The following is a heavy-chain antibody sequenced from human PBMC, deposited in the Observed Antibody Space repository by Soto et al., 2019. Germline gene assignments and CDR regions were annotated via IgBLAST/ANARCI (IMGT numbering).Heavy chain of an antibody. Sequence: WWSLRLSCVVSGFTCSSYWMNWVRQAPGKGLEWVANIKQDGSEKYYVDSAKGRFTISRDNAKNSLYLQMNSLSAEDTAIYYCATSRTFDYWGQGTLVTVSS. CDR3: ATSRTFDY. CDR2: IKQDGSEK. V-gene: IGHV3-7*01. D-gene: IGHD6-13*01. J-gene: IGHJ4*02. CDR1: GFTCSSYW.